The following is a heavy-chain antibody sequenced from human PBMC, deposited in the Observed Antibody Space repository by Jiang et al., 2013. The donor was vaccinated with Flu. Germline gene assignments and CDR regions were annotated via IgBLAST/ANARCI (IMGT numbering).Heavy chain of an antibody. CDR1: GDSVSSNSVA. CDR3: ARQRANYCTGGTCYPGDYFDY. J-gene: IGHJ4*02. CDR2: TYYRSKWYN. V-gene: IGHV6-1*01. D-gene: IGHD2-15*01. Sequence: SQTLSLTCAISGDSVSSNSVAWNWIRQSPWRGLEWLGRTYYRSKWYNDYAVSVKSRITINPDTSKNQFSLQLNSVTPEDTAVYYCARQRANYCTGGTCYPGDYFDYWGQGTLVTVSS.